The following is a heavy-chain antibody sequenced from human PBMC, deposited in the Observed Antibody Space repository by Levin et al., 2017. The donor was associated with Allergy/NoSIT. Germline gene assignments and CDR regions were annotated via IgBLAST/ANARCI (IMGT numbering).Heavy chain of an antibody. D-gene: IGHD5-12*01. CDR2: IGTAGDT. Sequence: PGESLKISCAASGFTFSSYDMHWVRQATGKGLEWVSSIGTAGDTYYPGSVKGRFTISRESARNSLYLQMNSLRAGDTAVYYCAREFNNSGYDYGSAFDIWGQGTMVTVSS. V-gene: IGHV3-13*01. CDR3: AREFNNSGYDYGSAFDI. J-gene: IGHJ3*02. CDR1: GFTFSSYD.